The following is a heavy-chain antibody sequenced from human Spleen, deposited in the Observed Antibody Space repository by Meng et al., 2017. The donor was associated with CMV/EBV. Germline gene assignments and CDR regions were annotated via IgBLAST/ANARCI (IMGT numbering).Heavy chain of an antibody. J-gene: IGHJ4*02. CDR3: AKLDYGSGRYNY. CDR1: GFTFRDYA. D-gene: IGHD3-10*01. Sequence: GGSLRLSCAASGFTFRDYAMSWVRRAPGKGLEWVSIIYSGGSSTHYADSVKGRFTISRDDSKRTLHMEMKSLRAEDTAVYYCAKLDYGSGRYNYWGQGTQVTVSS. CDR2: IYSGGSST. V-gene: IGHV3-23*03.